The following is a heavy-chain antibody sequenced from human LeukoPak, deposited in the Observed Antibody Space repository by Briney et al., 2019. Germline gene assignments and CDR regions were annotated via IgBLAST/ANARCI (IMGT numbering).Heavy chain of an antibody. V-gene: IGHV3-15*04. Sequence: PGGSLRLSCTASGLTFSNAWMTWVRQAPGKGLEWVGRIESNPDGGKADYAAPGKGRSTISRDDSKNTLYLEMNGLQTEYTCFYYCTTDRMYSVSDCWGQGTLVTVSS. CDR2: IESNPDGGKA. J-gene: IGHJ4*02. D-gene: IGHD6-13*01. CDR3: TTDRMYSVSDC. CDR1: GLTFSNAW.